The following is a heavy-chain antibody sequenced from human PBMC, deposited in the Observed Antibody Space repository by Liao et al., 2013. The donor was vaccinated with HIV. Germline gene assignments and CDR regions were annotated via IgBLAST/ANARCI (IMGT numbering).Heavy chain of an antibody. J-gene: IGHJ6*03. CDR2: IYYSGST. D-gene: IGHD2-2*01. CDR1: GGSISSSNSY. Sequence: QVQLQESGPGLVKPSETLSLTCTVSGGSISSSNSYWGWIRQPPGKGLEWIGSIYYSGSTYYNPSLKSRVTISVDTSKNQFSLKLSSVTAADTAVYYCARARGYCSSTSCYEHYMDVWGKGTTVTVSS. V-gene: IGHV4-39*07. CDR3: ARARGYCSSTSCYEHYMDV.